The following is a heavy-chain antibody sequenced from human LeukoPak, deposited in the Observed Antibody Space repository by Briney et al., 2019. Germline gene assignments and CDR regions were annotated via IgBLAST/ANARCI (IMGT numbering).Heavy chain of an antibody. CDR1: GGSISSYY. J-gene: IGHJ6*04. D-gene: IGHD2-2*01. V-gene: IGHV4-59*01. CDR3: ARGHCSSTSCLGMDV. CDR2: IYYSGST. Sequence: SETLSLTCTVSGGSISSYYWSWIRQPPGKGLEWIGYIYYSGSTNYNPSLKSRVTISVDTSKNQISLKLSSVTAADTAVYYCARGHCSSTSCLGMDVWGKGTTVTVSS.